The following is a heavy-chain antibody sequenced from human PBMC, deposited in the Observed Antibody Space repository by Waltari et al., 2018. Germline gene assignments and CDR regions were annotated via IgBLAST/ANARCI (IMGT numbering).Heavy chain of an antibody. Sequence: QVQLQESGPGLVKPSETLSLTCTVPGGSIGSYYGSWVRQPTGKGPALRGVPRYAWGWILQPPGKGLEWIWYIYYCGLTNYNPSLKSPVTISVDTSKNQFSLKLSSVTAADTAVYYCARVRTGNDAFDIWGQGTMVTVSS. CDR2: IYYCGLT. J-gene: IGHJ3*02. V-gene: IGHV4-61*01. CDR1: GGSIGSYYGSWVRQPTGKGPALRGVPRYA. D-gene: IGHD7-27*01. CDR3: ARVRTGNDAFDI.